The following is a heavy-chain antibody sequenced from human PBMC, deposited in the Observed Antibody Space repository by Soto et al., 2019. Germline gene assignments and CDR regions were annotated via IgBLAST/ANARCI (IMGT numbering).Heavy chain of an antibody. Sequence: SGPTLVNPTQTLTLTCTFSGFSLSTSGVGVGWIRQPPGKALEWLALIYWDDDKRYSPSLKSRLTITRDTSKNQVVLTMTNMDPVDTATYYCAHSLIGYYYDSSGSNWFDPWGQGTLVTVSS. V-gene: IGHV2-5*02. CDR3: AHSLIGYYYDSSGSNWFDP. J-gene: IGHJ5*02. D-gene: IGHD3-22*01. CDR1: GFSLSTSGVG. CDR2: IYWDDDK.